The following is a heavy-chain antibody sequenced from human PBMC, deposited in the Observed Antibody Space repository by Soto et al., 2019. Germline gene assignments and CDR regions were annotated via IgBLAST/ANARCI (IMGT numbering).Heavy chain of an antibody. Sequence: GGSLRLSCAASGFTFSTYAMSWVRQAPGKGLEWVSVISGSGGSTYYADSVKGRFTISRDNSKNTLYLQMNSLRPEDTAVYYCAKETLGGQLVSPYGMDVWGQGTTVTVSS. CDR1: GFTFSTYA. CDR2: ISGSGGST. V-gene: IGHV3-23*01. D-gene: IGHD6-6*01. J-gene: IGHJ6*02. CDR3: AKETLGGQLVSPYGMDV.